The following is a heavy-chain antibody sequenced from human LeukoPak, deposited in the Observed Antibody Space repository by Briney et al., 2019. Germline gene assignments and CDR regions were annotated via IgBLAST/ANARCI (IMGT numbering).Heavy chain of an antibody. CDR2: ISYDGSNK. J-gene: IGHJ4*02. Sequence: PGGSLRLSCAASGFTFSSYAMHWVRQAPGKGLEWVAVISYDGSNKYYADSVKGRFTISRDNSKNTLYLQMNSLRAEDTAVYYCAKSREYVDKAMVTLGYWGQGTLVTVSS. V-gene: IGHV3-30-3*02. CDR1: GFTFSSYA. D-gene: IGHD5-18*01. CDR3: AKSREYVDKAMVTLGY.